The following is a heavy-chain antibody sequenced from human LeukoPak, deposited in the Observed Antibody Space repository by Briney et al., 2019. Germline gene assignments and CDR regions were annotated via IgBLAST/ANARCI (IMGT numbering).Heavy chain of an antibody. CDR2: TQYDGINK. D-gene: IGHD2-15*01. V-gene: IGHV3-30*02. CDR3: AKDPSVVAVHFDY. Sequence: GGSLRLSCVASRFTFSSYGMHWVRQAPGKGLEWVAFTQYDGINKYYADSVKGRFTISRDNSKNTLYLQMNSLRVEDTAVYYCAKDPSVVAVHFDYWGQGTLVTVSS. CDR1: RFTFSSYG. J-gene: IGHJ4*02.